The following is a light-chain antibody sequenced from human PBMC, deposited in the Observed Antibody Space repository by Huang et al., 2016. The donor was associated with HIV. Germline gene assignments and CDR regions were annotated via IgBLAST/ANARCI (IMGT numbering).Light chain of an antibody. J-gene: IGKJ4*01. CDR1: QSLFYSTNNNNY. CDR2: WAS. Sequence: DIVMTQSPDSLPVSLGARATINCKSSQSLFYSTNNNNYLAWYQQNPGQPPKLLINWASTRESGVPDRFSGSGSGTDFTLTISSLQAEDVAVYYCQQFYSSPPTFGGGTRVEIK. V-gene: IGKV4-1*01. CDR3: QQFYSSPPT.